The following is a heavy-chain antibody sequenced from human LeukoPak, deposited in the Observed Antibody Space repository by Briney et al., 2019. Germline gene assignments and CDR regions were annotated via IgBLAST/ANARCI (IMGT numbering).Heavy chain of an antibody. CDR1: GGSFSGYY. J-gene: IGHJ1*01. CDR3: ARVWYSSGWSREGYFQH. CDR2: FNHSGST. D-gene: IGHD6-19*01. Sequence: SETLSLTCAVYGGSFSGYYWSWIRQPPGKGLEWIGEFNHSGSTNYNPSLKSRVTISVDTSKNQFSLKLSSVTAADTAVYYCARVWYSSGWSREGYFQHWGQGTLVTVSS. V-gene: IGHV4-34*01.